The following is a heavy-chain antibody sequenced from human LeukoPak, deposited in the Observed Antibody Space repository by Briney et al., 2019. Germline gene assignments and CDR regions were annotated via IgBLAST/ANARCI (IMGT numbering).Heavy chain of an antibody. CDR1: EYTFTDYY. Sequence: ASVTVSCKASEYTFTDYYVHWVRQAPGQGLEWMGWINPSSGGTNYAQNFQGRVTMTRDTSISASYMELSRLRSDDTAVYYCARAGLWDYSDSSGYHNAAFDVWGQGTMVTVSS. V-gene: IGHV1-2*02. CDR2: INPSSGGT. D-gene: IGHD3-22*01. CDR3: ARAGLWDYSDSSGYHNAAFDV. J-gene: IGHJ3*01.